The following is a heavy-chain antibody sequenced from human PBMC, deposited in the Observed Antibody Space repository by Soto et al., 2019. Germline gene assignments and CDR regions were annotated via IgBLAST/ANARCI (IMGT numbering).Heavy chain of an antibody. CDR2: IYSGVNT. V-gene: IGHV3-66*01. CDR1: GFTVISDY. Sequence: DVQLVESGGGLVQRGGSLRLACAASGFTVISDYMTWVRQAPGKGLEWVSVIYSGVNTSYADSVKGRFTISRDNAKNTLYLQMNSLSAEDTAVYYCARGRLLISDWGQGAQVIV. CDR3: ARGRLLISD. D-gene: IGHD1-26*01. J-gene: IGHJ4*02.